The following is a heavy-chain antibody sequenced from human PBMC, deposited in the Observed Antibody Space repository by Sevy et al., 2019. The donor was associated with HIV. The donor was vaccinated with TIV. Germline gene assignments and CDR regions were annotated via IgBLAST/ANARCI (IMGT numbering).Heavy chain of an antibody. CDR1: GGSIGSNSFY. CDR3: GRQKVRSAYYYDTSGRQGKADFDS. Sequence: SETLSLTCTVSGGSIGSNSFYWGWIRQPPGKELEWIGTVSYGGSTYYNPSLRSRVTISVDASKKQFSLKLSSVTAADTAVYYCGRQKVRSAYYYDTSGRQGKADFDSWGQGTLVTVSS. J-gene: IGHJ4*02. D-gene: IGHD3-22*01. CDR2: VSYGGST. V-gene: IGHV4-39*01.